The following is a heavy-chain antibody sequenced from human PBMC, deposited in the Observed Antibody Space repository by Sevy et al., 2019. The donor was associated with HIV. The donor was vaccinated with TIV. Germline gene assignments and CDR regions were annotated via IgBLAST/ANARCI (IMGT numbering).Heavy chain of an antibody. V-gene: IGHV3-23*01. CDR3: AREGCTKPHDY. Sequence: GGCLRLSCAASGFTFSKYSMSWVRQPPGKGLEWVSTLSFGCGEIKHADSVKGRFTISRVNSKSSVYLQMNNLRPDDTAVHYCAREGCTKPHDYWGQGTLVAVSS. CDR1: GFTFSKYS. D-gene: IGHD2-8*01. CDR2: LSFGCGEI. J-gene: IGHJ4*02.